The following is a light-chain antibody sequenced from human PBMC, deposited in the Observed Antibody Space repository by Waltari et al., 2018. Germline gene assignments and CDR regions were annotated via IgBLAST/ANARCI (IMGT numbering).Light chain of an antibody. CDR1: SLRTSY. Sequence: SSELTQDPAVSVALGQTVRFTCQGDSLRTSYASWYQLKPGQAPVLVIYGKEKRPSGTPDRISGYSSGTTSSLTITGAQAEDEADYYCSSRNGRANQVVFAGGTKVTVL. CDR2: GKE. CDR3: SSRNGRANQVV. V-gene: IGLV3-19*01. J-gene: IGLJ3*02.